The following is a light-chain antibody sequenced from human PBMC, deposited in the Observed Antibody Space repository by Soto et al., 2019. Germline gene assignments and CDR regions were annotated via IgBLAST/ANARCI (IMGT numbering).Light chain of an antibody. J-gene: IGKJ1*01. CDR3: LQDRHYPRT. CDR2: GAS. V-gene: IGKV1-6*01. CDR1: QDIRGD. Sequence: AIQMTQSPSSLSASVGDRVTITCRASQDIRGDLGWYQQKPGKAPKALIYGASNLQSGVPSRFSGSGFGTDFTLTISSLQPEDFATYYGLQDRHYPRTFGQGTKVESK.